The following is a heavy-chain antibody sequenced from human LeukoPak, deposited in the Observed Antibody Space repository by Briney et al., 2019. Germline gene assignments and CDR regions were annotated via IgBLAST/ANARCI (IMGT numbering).Heavy chain of an antibody. CDR3: ARVGIRLWLYYFDY. D-gene: IGHD5-18*01. V-gene: IGHV4-34*01. CDR1: GGSFSGYY. J-gene: IGHJ4*02. Sequence: KPSETLSLTCTVYGGSFSGYYWSWIRQPPGKGLEWIGEINHSGSTNYNPSLKSRVTISVDTSKNQFSLKLSSVTAADTAVYYCARVGIRLWLYYFDYWGQETLVTVSS. CDR2: INHSGST.